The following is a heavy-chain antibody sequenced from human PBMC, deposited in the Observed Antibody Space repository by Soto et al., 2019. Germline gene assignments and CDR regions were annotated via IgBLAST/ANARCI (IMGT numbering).Heavy chain of an antibody. J-gene: IGHJ5*01. CDR3: AKLRYFDWSSYNWFEY. CDR1: GFTFSSYA. V-gene: IGHV3-23*01. CDR2: ISGSGATT. D-gene: IGHD3-9*01. Sequence: GALRLSCAASGFTFSSYAMTWVRQAPGKGLEWVSGISGSGATTSYADSVKGRFTVSRDNSKNTLYLQMNSLRVEDTAVYYCAKLRYFDWSSYNWFEYWGQGTPVNVSS.